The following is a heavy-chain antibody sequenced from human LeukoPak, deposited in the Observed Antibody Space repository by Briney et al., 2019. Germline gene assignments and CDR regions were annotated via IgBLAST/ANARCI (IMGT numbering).Heavy chain of an antibody. CDR2: ISSSSSYI. V-gene: IGHV3-21*01. CDR3: ARTGLSSGWLDY. Sequence: GGSLRLSCAASGFTFSSYSMNWIRQAPGKGLEWVSSISSSSSYIYYADSVKGRFTISRDNAKNSLYLQMNSLRAEDTAVYYCARTGLSSGWLDYWGQGTLVTVSS. D-gene: IGHD6-19*01. CDR1: GFTFSSYS. J-gene: IGHJ4*02.